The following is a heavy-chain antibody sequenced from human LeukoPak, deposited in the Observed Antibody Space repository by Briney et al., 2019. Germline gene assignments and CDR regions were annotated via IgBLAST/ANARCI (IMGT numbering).Heavy chain of an antibody. CDR1: GFTFSSYG. D-gene: IGHD6-13*01. V-gene: IGHV3-30*18. J-gene: IGHJ4*02. Sequence: GGSLRLSCAASGFTFSSYGMHWVRQAPGKGLEWVGVMSYDGSSEYYADSVQGRFTVARDNSKNTMYLQMNSLRAEDTAVYYCAKGVAAAGYWGQGTLVTVSS. CDR3: AKGVAAAGY. CDR2: MSYDGSSE.